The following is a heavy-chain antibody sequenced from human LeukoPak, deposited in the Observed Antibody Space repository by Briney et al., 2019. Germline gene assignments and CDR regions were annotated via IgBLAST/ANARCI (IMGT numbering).Heavy chain of an antibody. V-gene: IGHV4-34*01. J-gene: IGHJ6*03. D-gene: IGHD6-13*01. CDR3: ARSYSSSWYPTYYYYYMDV. Sequence: PSETLSLTCAVYGGSFSGYYWSWIRQPPGKGLEWIGEINHSGSTNYNPSLKSRVTISVDTSKNQFSLKLSSVTAADTAVYYCARSYSSSWYPTYYYYYMDVWGKGTTVTVPS. CDR1: GGSFSGYY. CDR2: INHSGST.